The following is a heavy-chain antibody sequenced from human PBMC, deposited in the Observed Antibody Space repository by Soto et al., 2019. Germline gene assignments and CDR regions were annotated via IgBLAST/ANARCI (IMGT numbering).Heavy chain of an antibody. CDR1: VYTFTSYA. V-gene: IGHV1-3*01. CDR2: INAGNGNT. CDR3: ARGSYDSSGLLLMDV. D-gene: IGHD3-22*01. Sequence: SVNGSCKASVYTFTSYAMHWVRQAPGQRLEWMGWINAGNGNTKYSQKFQGRVTITRDTSASTAYMELSSLRSEETAVYYCARGSYDSSGLLLMDVWGQGTTVTVSS. J-gene: IGHJ6*02.